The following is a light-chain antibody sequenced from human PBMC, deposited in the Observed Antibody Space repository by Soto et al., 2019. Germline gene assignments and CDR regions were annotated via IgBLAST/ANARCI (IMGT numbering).Light chain of an antibody. Sequence: EVVLTQSPATLSLSPGERATLSCRASQSVSSYLAWYQQKPGQAPRLLIYDASNRATGIQARFSGSGSGTDFTLTIRSLEPEDFAAYYWKQRSNWPPTFGGGTKVEIK. CDR1: QSVSSY. CDR2: DAS. V-gene: IGKV3-11*01. J-gene: IGKJ4*01. CDR3: KQRSNWPPT.